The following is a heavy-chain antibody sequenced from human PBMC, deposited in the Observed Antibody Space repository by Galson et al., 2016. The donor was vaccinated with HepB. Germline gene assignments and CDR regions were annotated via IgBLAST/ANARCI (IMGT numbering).Heavy chain of an antibody. V-gene: IGHV3-21*01. Sequence: SLRLSCAASGFTFSSYSMNWVRQAPGKGLEWVSSISSSSSYIYYADSVKGRFTISRDNAKNSLYLQMNSLRAEDTAVYYCARRPIAHYDSSGYYRPDSYYFDYWGQGTLVTVSS. CDR3: ARRPIAHYDSSGYYRPDSYYFDY. CDR2: ISSSSSYI. CDR1: GFTFSSYS. J-gene: IGHJ4*02. D-gene: IGHD3-22*01.